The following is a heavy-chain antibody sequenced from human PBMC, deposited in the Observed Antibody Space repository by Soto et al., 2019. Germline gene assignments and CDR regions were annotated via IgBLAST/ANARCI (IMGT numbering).Heavy chain of an antibody. J-gene: IGHJ4*02. CDR2: IYHSGST. Sequence: SETLSLTCAVSGGSISSSNWWSWVRQPPGKGLEWIGKIYHSGSTNYNTSLKSRVTISLDKSKNQFSLKLSSVTAAETAVYYCARSNYYDSRNFDYWGQGTLVTVSS. V-gene: IGHV4-4*02. CDR3: ARSNYYDSRNFDY. CDR1: GGSISSSNW. D-gene: IGHD3-22*01.